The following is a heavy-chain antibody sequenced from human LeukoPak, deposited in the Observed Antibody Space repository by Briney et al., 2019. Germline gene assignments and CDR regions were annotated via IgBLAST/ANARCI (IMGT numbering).Heavy chain of an antibody. CDR2: IIPLLGIA. Sequence: SVKVSCKTSGGTLSSYTISWVRQAPGQGLEWVGRIIPLLGIANYEHKFQARVTITGDQSTSTGYMELSSLRSEDTAVYYCARRCSSTSCYNDWGQGTLVTVSS. J-gene: IGHJ4*02. CDR1: GGTLSSYT. D-gene: IGHD2-2*02. V-gene: IGHV1-69*02. CDR3: ARRCSSTSCYND.